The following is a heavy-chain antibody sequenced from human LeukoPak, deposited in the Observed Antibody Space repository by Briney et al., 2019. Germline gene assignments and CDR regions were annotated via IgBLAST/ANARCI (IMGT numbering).Heavy chain of an antibody. CDR3: AEERGDGYNYYYYYGMDV. CDR1: GFTFSSYA. CDR2: ISGSGGST. Sequence: GGSLRLSCAASGFTFSSYAMSWVRQAPGKGLEWVSAISGSGGSTYYADSVKGRFTISRDNSKNTLYLQMNSLRAEDTAVYYCAEERGDGYNYYYYYGMDVWGQGTTVTVSS. J-gene: IGHJ6*02. V-gene: IGHV3-23*01. D-gene: IGHD5-24*01.